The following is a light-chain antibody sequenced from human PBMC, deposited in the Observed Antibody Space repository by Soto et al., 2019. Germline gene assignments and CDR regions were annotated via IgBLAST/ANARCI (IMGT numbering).Light chain of an antibody. CDR2: DVS. CDR1: TSDVGGFDY. Sequence: QSALTQPASVSGSPGQSITLSCSGTTSDVGGFDYVSWYQQHPGKVPKLMIFDVSNRPSGVSDRFSGSKSGNTASLTISGLQAEDEADYYCSSYTTTGTQVFGTGTRSPS. J-gene: IGLJ1*01. V-gene: IGLV2-14*03. CDR3: SSYTTTGTQV.